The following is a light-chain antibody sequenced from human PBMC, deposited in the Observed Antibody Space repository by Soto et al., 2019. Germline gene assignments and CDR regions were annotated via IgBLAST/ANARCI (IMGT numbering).Light chain of an antibody. CDR3: QQYNGYPWT. Sequence: DIQMTQSPSTLSASVRDRVTITCRASRRISSWLAWYQQQPGKAPKLLVYDASTLQSGVPSRFSGNGSGTEFTLTISRLQPEDLATYFCQQYNGYPWTFGQGTRVGIK. CDR2: DAS. J-gene: IGKJ1*01. CDR1: RRISSW. V-gene: IGKV1-5*01.